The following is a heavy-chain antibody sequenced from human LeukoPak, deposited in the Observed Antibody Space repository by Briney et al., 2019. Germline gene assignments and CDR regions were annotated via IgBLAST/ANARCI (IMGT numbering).Heavy chain of an antibody. CDR2: ISGSGGTT. V-gene: IGHV3-23*01. CDR1: GFTFSSYA. Sequence: GASLRLSCAASGFTFSSYAMSWVRQAPGKGLEWVSGISGSGGTTYYADSVKGRFTISRGNSKNTLYLQMNTLRAEDTAVYYCAKASYYYDSSGYYRLGYFNYWGQGTLVTVSP. J-gene: IGHJ4*02. D-gene: IGHD3-22*01. CDR3: AKASYYYDSSGYYRLGYFNY.